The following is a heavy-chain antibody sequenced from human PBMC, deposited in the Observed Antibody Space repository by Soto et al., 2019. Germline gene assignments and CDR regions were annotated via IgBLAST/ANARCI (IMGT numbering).Heavy chain of an antibody. Sequence: EVQLLESGGGLVQPGGSLSLSCAASAFTFNNYAMSWVRQALGKGLEWVSGIGGSGRTTYYADSVKGRFSISRYNSNNTLFLQMNSLRAEDTAVYYCAKSRYSDSSGDFYDYWGQGTLVTVSS. CDR3: AKSRYSDSSGDFYDY. D-gene: IGHD3-22*01. V-gene: IGHV3-23*01. CDR1: AFTFNNYA. CDR2: IGGSGRTT. J-gene: IGHJ4*02.